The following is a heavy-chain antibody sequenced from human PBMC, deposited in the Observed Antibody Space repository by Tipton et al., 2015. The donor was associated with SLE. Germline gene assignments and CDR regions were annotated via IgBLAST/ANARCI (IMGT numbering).Heavy chain of an antibody. J-gene: IGHJ6*02. CDR2: ISSSSSTI. CDR3: AREEKKYSSSYGMDV. D-gene: IGHD6-13*01. CDR1: GFTFSSYS. V-gene: IGHV3-48*01. Sequence: SLRLSCAASGFTFSSYSMNWVRQAPGKGLEWVSYISSSSSTIYYADSVKGRFTISRDNAKNSLYLQMNSLRAEDTAVYYCAREEKKYSSSYGMDVWGQGTTVTVSS.